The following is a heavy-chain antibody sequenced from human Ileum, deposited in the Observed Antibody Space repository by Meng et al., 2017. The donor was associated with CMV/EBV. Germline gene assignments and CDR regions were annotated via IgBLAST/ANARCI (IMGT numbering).Heavy chain of an antibody. CDR2: VNPNGGAT. CDR1: GYTFTSYY. V-gene: IGHV1-46*01. Sequence: GYTFTSYYIHWVRQAPGQGLEWMGVVNPNGGATYYAQKFQGRVTMTRDTSTSSVYMELSSLTSEDTAVYYCARAHCTGGSCYNWFDPWGQGTLVTVS. CDR3: ARAHCTGGSCYNWFDP. D-gene: IGHD2-15*01. J-gene: IGHJ5*02.